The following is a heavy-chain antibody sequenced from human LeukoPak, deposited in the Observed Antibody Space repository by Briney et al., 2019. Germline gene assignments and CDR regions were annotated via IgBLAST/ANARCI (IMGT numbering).Heavy chain of an antibody. Sequence: SGGSLRLSCAASGFTFSDYYMSWIRQAPETGLEWLSYTSPSGGTIYYTDSVKGRFTMSRDNAQNALYLQMTSLRAEDTAVYSCATHRAEVVPAAIYAFDIWGQGTMVTVSS. V-gene: IGHV3-11*04. CDR3: ATHRAEVVPAAIYAFDI. CDR2: TSPSGGTI. D-gene: IGHD2-2*01. J-gene: IGHJ3*02. CDR1: GFTFSDYY.